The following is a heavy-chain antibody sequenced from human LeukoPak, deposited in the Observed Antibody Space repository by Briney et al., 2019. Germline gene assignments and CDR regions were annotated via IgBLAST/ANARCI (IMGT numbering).Heavy chain of an antibody. CDR1: GGTFSSYA. V-gene: IGHV1-69*01. J-gene: IGHJ5*02. D-gene: IGHD2-2*01. CDR3: AREEALGYCSSTSCPGAFNWFDP. CDR2: IIPIFGTA. Sequence: GSSVKVSCKASGGTFSSYAISWVRQAPGQGLEWMGGIIPIFGTANYAQRFQGRVTITADESTSTAYMELSSLRSEDTAVYYCAREEALGYCSSTSCPGAFNWFDPWGQGTLVTVSS.